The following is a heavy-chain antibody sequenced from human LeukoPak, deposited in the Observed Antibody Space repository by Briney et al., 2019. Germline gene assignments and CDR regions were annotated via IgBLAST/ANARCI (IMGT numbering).Heavy chain of an antibody. CDR1: GGSVSSGSYY. CDR3: ARDIYDILTGSIYGMDV. D-gene: IGHD3-9*01. CDR2: IYYSGST. V-gene: IGHV4-61*01. J-gene: IGHJ6*04. Sequence: SAPLSLPCTVSGGSVSSGSYYGSWIRQPPGKGLGWIGYIYYSGSTNYNPSLKSRVTISVDTSKNQFSLKLSSVTAADTAVYYCARDIYDILTGSIYGMDVWGKGTTVTVSS.